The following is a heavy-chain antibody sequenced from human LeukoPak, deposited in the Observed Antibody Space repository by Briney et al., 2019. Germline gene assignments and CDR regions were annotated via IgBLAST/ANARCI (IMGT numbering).Heavy chain of an antibody. Sequence: GESLKISCKGSGYRFTNYHIGWVRQMPGKGLEWMGIIYPADSDTRYRPTFRGQVTTSVDKSINTAYLQWSSLKASDTAMYYCTRLISRGSDYNYVDDWGQGTLITVSS. V-gene: IGHV5-51*01. CDR2: IYPADSDT. J-gene: IGHJ4*02. CDR3: TRLISRGSDYNYVDD. D-gene: IGHD4-17*01. CDR1: GYRFTNYH.